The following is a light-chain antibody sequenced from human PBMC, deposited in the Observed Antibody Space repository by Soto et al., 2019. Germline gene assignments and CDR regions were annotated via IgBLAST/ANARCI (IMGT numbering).Light chain of an antibody. CDR1: STDIGSYNY. CDR3: ISYGASSTL. V-gene: IGLV2-14*03. CDR2: DVS. J-gene: IGLJ2*01. Sequence: QSALTQPASLSGSPGQSITISCTGTSTDIGSYNYVSWYQQHPGKAPKLMIFDVSYRPSGISDRFSGSKSGNTASLTISGLQPDDEADYYCISYGASSTLFGGWTQLTVL.